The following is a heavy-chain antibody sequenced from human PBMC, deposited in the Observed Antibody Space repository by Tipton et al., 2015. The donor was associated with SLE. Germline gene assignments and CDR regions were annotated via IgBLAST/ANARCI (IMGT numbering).Heavy chain of an antibody. CDR3: ARVDDSWGSYTAYYFDH. CDR1: GGTFSRGGYY. D-gene: IGHD3-16*01. J-gene: IGHJ4*02. Sequence: LRLSCTVFGGTFSRGGYYWTWTRPLPGKGLEWIGYSSYGGSTYYSPSLKSRVTISVDTSNNQFSLNLRSVTAADTAVYFCARVDDSWGSYTAYYFDHWGQGVLVTVSA. CDR2: SSYGGST. V-gene: IGHV4-31*02.